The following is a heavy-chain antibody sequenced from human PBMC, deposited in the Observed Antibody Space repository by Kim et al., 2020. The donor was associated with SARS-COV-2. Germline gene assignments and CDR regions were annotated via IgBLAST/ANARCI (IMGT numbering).Heavy chain of an antibody. D-gene: IGHD3-16*01. V-gene: IGHV3-33*05. CDR3: ARDWGKKFYYYGMDV. Sequence: GGSLRLSCAASGFTFSSYGMHWVRQAPGKGLEWVAVISYDGSNKYYADSVKGRFTISRDNSKNTLYLQMNSLRAEDTAVYYCARDWGKKFYYYGMDVWGQGTTVTVSS. CDR2: ISYDGSNK. CDR1: GFTFSSYG. J-gene: IGHJ6*02.